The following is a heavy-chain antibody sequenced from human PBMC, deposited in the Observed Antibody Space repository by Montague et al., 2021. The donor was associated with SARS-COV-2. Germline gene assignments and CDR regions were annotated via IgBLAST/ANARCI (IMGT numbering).Heavy chain of an antibody. Sequence: SLRLFCAASGFIFDDYGMNWVHQAPGKGLEWVSGINWNGYTTRYSDSLRGRFTISRDNAKNFLYLQMNGLRADDTAFYYCARLGDSGAYGDPGASWGRGTLVTVSS. D-gene: IGHD3-22*01. CDR2: INWNGYTT. V-gene: IGHV3-20*04. CDR3: ARLGDSGAYGDPGAS. CDR1: GFIFDDYG. J-gene: IGHJ5*02.